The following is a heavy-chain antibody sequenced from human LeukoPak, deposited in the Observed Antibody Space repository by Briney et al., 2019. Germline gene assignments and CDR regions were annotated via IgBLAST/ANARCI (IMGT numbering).Heavy chain of an antibody. CDR2: IYYSGST. CDR3: SRHQHSGSYYVGAFNI. CDR1: GGSISSSSYY. J-gene: IGHJ3*02. D-gene: IGHD1-26*01. V-gene: IGHV4-39*01. Sequence: SETLSLTCTVSGGSISSSSYYWGWIRQPPGQGLEWIGTIYYSGSTYYNPSLKSRVTISVDTSKNQFSLKLSSVTAADTAVYSCSRHQHSGSYYVGAFNIWGQGTMVTVSS.